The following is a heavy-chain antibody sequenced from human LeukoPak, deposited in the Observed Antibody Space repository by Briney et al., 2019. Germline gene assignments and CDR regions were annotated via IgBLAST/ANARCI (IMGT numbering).Heavy chain of an antibody. J-gene: IGHJ6*02. D-gene: IGHD3-10*01. CDR3: AREGYYGSGSYSLMDV. Sequence: SETLSLTCTVSGDSMSSYYWTWIRQPAGKGLEWIGRIHSSGSTNYSPSLRSRVTISIDTSKNPFSLQLTSVTAADTAVYYCAREGYYGSGSYSLMDVWGQGTTATVSS. V-gene: IGHV4-4*07. CDR1: GDSMSSYY. CDR2: IHSSGST.